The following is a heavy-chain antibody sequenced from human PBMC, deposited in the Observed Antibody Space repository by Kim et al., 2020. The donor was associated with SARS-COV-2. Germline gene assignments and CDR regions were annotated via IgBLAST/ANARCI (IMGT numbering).Heavy chain of an antibody. J-gene: IGHJ4*02. Sequence: GGSLRLSCAASGFTFRSHAMNWVRQAPGKGLEWVSGISGSGGTTNYADSVKGRFTTSRDNSKNTLYLQMNSLRAEDTAVYYCAKRYCSGGTCYSIDYWGQGTLVTVSS. CDR1: GFTFRSHA. D-gene: IGHD2-15*01. V-gene: IGHV3-23*01. CDR3: AKRYCSGGTCYSIDY. CDR2: ISGSGGTT.